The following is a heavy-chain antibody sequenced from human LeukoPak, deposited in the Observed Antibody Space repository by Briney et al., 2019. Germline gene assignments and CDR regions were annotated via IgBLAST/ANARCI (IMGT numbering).Heavy chain of an antibody. CDR2: ISSSSSTI. V-gene: IGHV3-48*01. CDR1: GFTFSSYS. CDR3: ATYSSSSLYYYYMDV. J-gene: IGHJ6*03. Sequence: GGSLRLSCAASGFTFSSYSMNWVRQAPGKGLEWVSYISSSSSTIYYADSVKGRFTISRDNAKNSLYLQMNSLRAEDTAVYYCATYSSSSLYYYYMDVWGKGTTVTASS. D-gene: IGHD6-6*01.